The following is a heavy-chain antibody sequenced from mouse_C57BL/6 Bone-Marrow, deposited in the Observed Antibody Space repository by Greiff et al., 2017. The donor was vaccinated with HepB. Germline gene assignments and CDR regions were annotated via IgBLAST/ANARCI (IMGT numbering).Heavy chain of an antibody. CDR2: INPSNGGT. V-gene: IGHV1-53*01. D-gene: IGHD1-1*01. J-gene: IGHJ2*01. CDR3: SRMGYYGYFDY. CDR1: GYTFTSYW. Sequence: QVHVKQPGTELVKPGASVKLSCKASGYTFTSYWMHWVKQRPGQGLEWIGNINPSNGGTNYNEKFKSKATLTVDKSSSTAYMQLSSLTSEDSAVYYCSRMGYYGYFDYWGQGTTLTVSS.